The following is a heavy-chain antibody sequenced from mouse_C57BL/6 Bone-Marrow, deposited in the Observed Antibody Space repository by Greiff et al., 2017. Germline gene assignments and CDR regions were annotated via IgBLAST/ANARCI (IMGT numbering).Heavy chain of an antibody. D-gene: IGHD1-1*01. Sequence: EVQVVESGPGLVKPSQSLSLTCSVTGYSITSGYYWNWIRQFPGNKLEWMGYISYDGSNNYNPSLKNRISITRDTSKNQFFLKLNSVTTEDTATYYCERGRILRFLYAMDYWGQGTSVTVS. CDR3: ERGRILRFLYAMDY. CDR1: GYSITSGYY. J-gene: IGHJ4*01. CDR2: ISYDGSN. V-gene: IGHV3-6*01.